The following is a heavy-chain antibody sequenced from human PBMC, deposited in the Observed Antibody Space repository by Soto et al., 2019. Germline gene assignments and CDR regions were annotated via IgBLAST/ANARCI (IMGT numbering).Heavy chain of an antibody. Sequence: GASVKVSCKASGYTFTRYYMHWVRLAPGHGLEWMGVINPSGGSTTYALKFQGRVTMTRDTSTSTVYMELNSLRSEDTAVYYCARDLVSAPGAGYSWFDPWG. CDR3: ARDLVSAPGAGYSWFDP. D-gene: IGHD6-13*01. CDR2: INPSGGST. J-gene: IGHJ5*02. CDR1: GYTFTRYY. V-gene: IGHV1-46*01.